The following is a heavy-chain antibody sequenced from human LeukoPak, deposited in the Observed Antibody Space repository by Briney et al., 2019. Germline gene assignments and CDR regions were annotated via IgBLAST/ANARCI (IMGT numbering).Heavy chain of an antibody. CDR2: ISGSSTYI. J-gene: IGHJ4*02. V-gene: IGHV3-21*01. CDR1: GFAFSSCG. CDR3: ARGSEWSSGVSDY. D-gene: IGHD3-3*01. Sequence: GGSLRLSCAASGFAFSSCGMNWVRQAPGKGLEWVSSISGSSTYIYYADSVKGRFTISRDNAKNSLYLQMNSLRAEDTAVYYCARGSEWSSGVSDYWGQGTLVTVSS.